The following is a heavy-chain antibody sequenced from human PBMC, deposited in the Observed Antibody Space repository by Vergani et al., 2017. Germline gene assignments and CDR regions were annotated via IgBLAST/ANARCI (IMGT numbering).Heavy chain of an antibody. D-gene: IGHD3-9*01. CDR2: IIPIFGTA. CDR1: GGTFSSYA. CDR3: ARDGGAPEKYFDWLLPSINWFDP. Sequence: QVQLVQSGAEVKKPGSSVKVSCKASGGTFSSYAISWVRQAPGQGLEWMGGIIPIFGTANYAQKFQGRVTITADKSTSTAYMELSSLRSEDTAVYYCARDGGAPEKYFDWLLPSINWFDPWGQGTLVTVSS. V-gene: IGHV1-69*14. J-gene: IGHJ5*02.